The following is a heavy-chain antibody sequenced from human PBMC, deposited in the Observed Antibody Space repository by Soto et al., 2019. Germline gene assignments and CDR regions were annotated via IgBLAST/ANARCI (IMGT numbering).Heavy chain of an antibody. Sequence: GGSLRLSCSASGFTFSSYAMHWVRQAPGKGLEYVSAISSNGGSTYYPDSVKGRFTISRDNSKDTLYLQMSSLRAEDTAVYYCVAGHSGSYLGWFDPWGQGSLVTVSS. CDR2: ISSNGGST. J-gene: IGHJ5*02. CDR3: VAGHSGSYLGWFDP. D-gene: IGHD1-26*01. CDR1: GFTFSSYA. V-gene: IGHV3-64D*06.